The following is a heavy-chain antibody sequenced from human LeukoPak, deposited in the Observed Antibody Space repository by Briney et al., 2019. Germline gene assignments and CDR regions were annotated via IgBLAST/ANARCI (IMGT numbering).Heavy chain of an antibody. CDR3: ARAATVLLWFGELSPTRFDY. CDR2: TYYSGST. J-gene: IGHJ4*02. Sequence: SQTLSLTCTVSGGSISSGGYYWSWIRQHPGKGLEWIGYTYYSGSTYYNPSLKSRVTISVDTSKNQFSLKLSSVTAADTAVYYCARAATVLLWFGELSPTRFDYWGQGTLVTVSS. V-gene: IGHV4-31*03. CDR1: GGSISSGGYY. D-gene: IGHD3-10*01.